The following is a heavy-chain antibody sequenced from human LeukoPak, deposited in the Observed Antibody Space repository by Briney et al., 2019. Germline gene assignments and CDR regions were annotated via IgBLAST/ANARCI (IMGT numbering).Heavy chain of an antibody. Sequence: ASVKVSCKASGYTFTSYGISWVRQAPGQGLEWMGWISAYNGNTRYVQKLQGRVTMTTDTSTSTAYMELRSLRSDDTAVYYCARVGSGSNRIHDAFDIWGQGTMVAVSS. D-gene: IGHD1-26*01. CDR3: ARVGSGSNRIHDAFDI. J-gene: IGHJ3*02. CDR1: GYTFTSYG. V-gene: IGHV1-18*01. CDR2: ISAYNGNT.